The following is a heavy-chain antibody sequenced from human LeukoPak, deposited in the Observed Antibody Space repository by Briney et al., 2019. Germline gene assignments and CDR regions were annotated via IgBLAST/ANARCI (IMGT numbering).Heavy chain of an antibody. D-gene: IGHD2-15*01. V-gene: IGHV1-18*01. CDR2: ISAYNGNT. Sequence: ASVKVSCKASGYTFTSYGISWVRQAPGQGREWMGWISAYNGNTNYAQKLQGRVTMTTDTSTSTAYMELRSLRSDDTAVYYCARDLGYCSGGSCYWGWFDPWGQGPLVTVSS. CDR3: ARDLGYCSGGSCYWGWFDP. J-gene: IGHJ5*02. CDR1: GYTFTSYG.